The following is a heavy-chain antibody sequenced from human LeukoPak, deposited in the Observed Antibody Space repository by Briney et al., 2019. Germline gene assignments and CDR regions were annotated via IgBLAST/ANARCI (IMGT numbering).Heavy chain of an antibody. J-gene: IGHJ4*02. V-gene: IGHV1-69*13. D-gene: IGHD3-22*01. Sequence: SVKVSCKASGGTFSSYAISWVRQAPGQGLEWMGGIIPIFGTATYAQKFQGRVTITADESTSTAYMELSSLRSEDTAVYYCARGSERLGNSEMKYYYDSSGYYYFEFDYWGQGTLVTVSS. CDR1: GGTFSSYA. CDR2: IIPIFGTA. CDR3: ARGSERLGNSEMKYYYDSSGYYYFEFDY.